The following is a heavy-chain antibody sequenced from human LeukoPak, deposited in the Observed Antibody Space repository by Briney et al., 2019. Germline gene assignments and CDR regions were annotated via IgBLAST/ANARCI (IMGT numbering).Heavy chain of an antibody. D-gene: IGHD6-13*01. V-gene: IGHV1-46*01. CDR3: ARAYSSSWYPYYYYGMDV. CDR1: GYTFTSYY. J-gene: IGHJ6*02. Sequence: GASVKVSCKASGYTFTSYYMHWARQAPGQGLEWMGIINPSGGSTSYAQKFQGRVTMTRDTSTSTVYMELSSLRSEDTAVYYCARAYSSSWYPYYYYGMDVWGQGTTVTVSS. CDR2: INPSGGST.